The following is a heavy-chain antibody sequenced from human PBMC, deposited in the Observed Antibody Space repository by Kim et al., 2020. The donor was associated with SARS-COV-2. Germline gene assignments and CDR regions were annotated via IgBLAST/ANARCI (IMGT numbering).Heavy chain of an antibody. Sequence: KYYAASVKCRFTISRDNAKNSLYLQRNSLRAEDTDVYYCARWVSGSSLDYWGQGTLVTVSS. CDR2: K. V-gene: IGHV3-21*01. J-gene: IGHJ4*02. D-gene: IGHD3-10*01. CDR3: ARWVSGSSLDY.